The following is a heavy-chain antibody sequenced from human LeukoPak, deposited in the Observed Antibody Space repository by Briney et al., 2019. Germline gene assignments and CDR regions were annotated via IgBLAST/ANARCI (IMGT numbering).Heavy chain of an antibody. CDR3: ARDQYYYDSSGYIPFDY. J-gene: IGHJ4*02. V-gene: IGHV4-39*07. CDR2: IYYSGST. Sequence: SETLSLTCTVSGGSISSSSYYWGWIRQPPGKGLEWIGSIYYSGSTYYNPSLKSRVTISVDTSKNQFSLKLSSVTAADTAVYYCARDQYYYDSSGYIPFDYWGQGTLVTVSS. D-gene: IGHD3-22*01. CDR1: GGSISSSSYY.